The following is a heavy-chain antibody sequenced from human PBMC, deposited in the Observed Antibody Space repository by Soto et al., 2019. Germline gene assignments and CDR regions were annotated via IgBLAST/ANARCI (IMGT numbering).Heavy chain of an antibody. J-gene: IGHJ5*02. V-gene: IGHV3-33*01. Sequence: QVQLLESGGGVVQPGRSLRLSCAASGFTFSIYGMHWVRQAPGKGLEWVAAIWYDGTNKYYGDSVKGRFTISRDNSKNPLYLQRSDLRVEDTAVYYCARAPYYDGNHSYSSHGQFDPCGHGTLVTVSS. D-gene: IGHD3-16*01. CDR1: GFTFSIYG. CDR2: IWYDGTNK. CDR3: ARAPYYDGNHSYSSHGQFDP.